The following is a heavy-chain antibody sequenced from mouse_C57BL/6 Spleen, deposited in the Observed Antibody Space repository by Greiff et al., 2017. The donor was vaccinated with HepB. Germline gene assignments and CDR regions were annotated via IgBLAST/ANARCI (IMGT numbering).Heavy chain of an antibody. J-gene: IGHJ2*01. V-gene: IGHV5-17*01. D-gene: IGHD2-3*01. Sequence: EVQLVESGGGLVKPGGSLKLSCAASGFTFSDYGMHWVRQAPEKGLEWVAYISSGSSTIYYADTVKGRFTISRDNAKNTLFLQMTSLRSEDTAMYYCARVTTFAEYYFDYWGQGTTLTVSS. CDR3: ARVTTFAEYYFDY. CDR1: GFTFSDYG. CDR2: ISSGSSTI.